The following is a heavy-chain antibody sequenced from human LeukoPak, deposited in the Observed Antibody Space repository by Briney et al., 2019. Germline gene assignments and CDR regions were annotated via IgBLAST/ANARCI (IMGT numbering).Heavy chain of an antibody. CDR3: ARDRIAVAGTPLDY. Sequence: PGGSLTLSCAVSGYTFSSYSMNWVRQAPGKGLEWVSSSSSSSSYIYYADSVKGRFTISRDNAKNSLYLQMNSLRAEDTAVYYWARDRIAVAGTPLDYWGQGTLVTVSS. J-gene: IGHJ4*02. D-gene: IGHD6-19*01. V-gene: IGHV3-21*01. CDR1: GYTFSSYS. CDR2: SSSSSSYI.